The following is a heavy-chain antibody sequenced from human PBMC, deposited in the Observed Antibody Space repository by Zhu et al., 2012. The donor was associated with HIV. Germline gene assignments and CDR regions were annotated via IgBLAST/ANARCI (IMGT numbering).Heavy chain of an antibody. Sequence: QVQLQQWGAGLLKPSETLSLTCAVYGASFSSYYWTWLRQSPGKGLERIGDINHSGNTNYNSSYKSRVTISIDNSKNQFSLSLKSVTADDSAVHFCAGQIAVADAHPGYFDRWGQGTLVTVSS. CDR3: AGQIAVADAHPGYFDR. J-gene: IGHJ1*01. V-gene: IGHV4-34*01. CDR2: INHSGNT. CDR1: GASFSSYY. D-gene: IGHD2-21*01.